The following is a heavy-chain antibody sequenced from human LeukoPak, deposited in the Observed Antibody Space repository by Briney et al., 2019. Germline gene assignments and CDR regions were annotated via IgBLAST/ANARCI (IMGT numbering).Heavy chain of an antibody. CDR2: IYYSGST. CDR3: AKGTVTTAPPFDY. CDR1: GGSISSGGYY. J-gene: IGHJ4*02. D-gene: IGHD4-17*01. Sequence: PSQTLSLTCTVSGGSISSGGYYWSWIRQHPGKGLEWIGYIYYSGSTYYNPSLKSRVTISVDTSKNQFSLKLSSVTAADTAVYYCAKGTVTTAPPFDYWGQGTLVTVSS. V-gene: IGHV4-31*03.